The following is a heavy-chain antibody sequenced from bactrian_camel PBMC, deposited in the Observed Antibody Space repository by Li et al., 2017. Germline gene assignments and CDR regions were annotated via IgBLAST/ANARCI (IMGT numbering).Heavy chain of an antibody. CDR1: KDIYC. Sequence: HVQLVESGGGSVQAGGSLRLSCTASKDIYCMGWVRQAPGKEREGVATVARDGATTYADSVKGRFTITRDNAKNTLYLQMNNLKPEDTGSYYCAAGGEKYTTLFGQFLRTEDFRYWGQGTQVTVS. CDR2: VARDGAT. CDR3: AAGGEKYTTLFGQFLRTEDFRY. D-gene: IGHD2*01. V-gene: IGHV3S53*01. J-gene: IGHJ6*01.